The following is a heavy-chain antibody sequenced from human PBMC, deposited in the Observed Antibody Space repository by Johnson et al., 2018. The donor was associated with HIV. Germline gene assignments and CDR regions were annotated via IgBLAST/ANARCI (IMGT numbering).Heavy chain of an antibody. D-gene: IGHD6-6*01. CDR1: GFTVSSYG. J-gene: IGHJ3*02. V-gene: IGHV3-33*08. CDR2: IRYDGSNK. CDR3: ARAAAARSTGHDAFDI. Sequence: QVQLLESGGGLVQPGGSLRLSCAASGFTVSSYGMHWVRQAPGKGLEWVAVIRYDGSNKYYADSVKGRFTISRDNSKNTLYVQMSSLRVEDTAMYYCARAAAARSTGHDAFDIWGQGTMVTVSP.